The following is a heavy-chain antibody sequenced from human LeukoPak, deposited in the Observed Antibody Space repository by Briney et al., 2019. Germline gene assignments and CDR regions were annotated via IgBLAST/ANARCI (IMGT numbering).Heavy chain of an antibody. CDR3: ARDLAIFGVVKVVSWFDP. CDR2: INHSGST. CDR1: GGSFSGYY. Sequence: SETLSLTCAVYGGSFSGYYWSWIRQPPGKGLEWIGEINHSGSTNYNPSLKSRVTISVDTSKNQFSLKLSSVTAADTAVYYCARDLAIFGVVKVVSWFDPWGQGTLVTVSS. D-gene: IGHD3-3*01. V-gene: IGHV4-34*01. J-gene: IGHJ5*02.